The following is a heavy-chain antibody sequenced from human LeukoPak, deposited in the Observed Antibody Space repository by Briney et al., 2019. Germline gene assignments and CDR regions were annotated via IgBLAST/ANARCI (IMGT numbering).Heavy chain of an antibody. Sequence: GGSLRLSCAASGFSFSNYWMHWVRQAPGKGLVWVTRMNSDGSATYYADSVQGRFTISRDNAKNTLYLQVNSLRAEDTAMYFCAKGPNYFDSWGQGTLVTVSS. CDR1: GFSFSNYW. CDR3: AKGPNYFDS. V-gene: IGHV3-74*01. J-gene: IGHJ4*02. CDR2: MNSDGSAT.